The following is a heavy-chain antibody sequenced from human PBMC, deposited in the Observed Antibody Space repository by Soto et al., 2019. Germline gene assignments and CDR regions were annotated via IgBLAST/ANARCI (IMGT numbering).Heavy chain of an antibody. CDR2: IYSSGST. V-gene: IGHV4-59*01. CDR1: GGSIDNYY. Sequence: QVQLQESGAGLVKPSETLSLTCTVSGGSIDNYYWSWIRQPPGRGLEWIGFIYSSGSTNYNPSVKSRVTISAETSRNQVSLKLTSVTTPDTAVYYCARDHIQLWSTDAMDVWGQGTTVTVSS. D-gene: IGHD5-18*01. CDR3: ARDHIQLWSTDAMDV. J-gene: IGHJ6*02.